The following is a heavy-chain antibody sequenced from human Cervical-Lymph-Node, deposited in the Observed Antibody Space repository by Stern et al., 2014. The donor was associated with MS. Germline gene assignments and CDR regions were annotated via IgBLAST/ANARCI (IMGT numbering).Heavy chain of an antibody. J-gene: IGHJ4*02. D-gene: IGHD3-3*01. CDR3: AKGSGGSGYYPVALDY. CDR1: GFTFDDYA. Sequence: EVQLVESGGGLVQPGRSLRLSCAASGFTFDDYAMHWVRQAPRKGLVWVSGITWNSVSVGYADSVKGRFTISRDNAKNSLYLQMNSLRGDDTALYYCAKGSGGSGYYPVALDYWGQGTLVTVSS. CDR2: ITWNSVSV. V-gene: IGHV3-9*01.